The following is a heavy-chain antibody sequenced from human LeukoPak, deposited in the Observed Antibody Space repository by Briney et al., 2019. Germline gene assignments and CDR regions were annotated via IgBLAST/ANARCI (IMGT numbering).Heavy chain of an antibody. CDR2: ITWDGGRT. Sequence: GGFLRLSCAASGFTFDDYGMHWVRQAPGKGLEWVSLITWDGGRTYYADSVKGRFTISRDNSKNSLYLHMNSLRPEDTALYYCVKGGSYYGYFDYWGQGPLVTVSS. V-gene: IGHV3-43D*04. D-gene: IGHD1-26*01. J-gene: IGHJ4*02. CDR1: GFTFDDYG. CDR3: VKGGSYYGYFDY.